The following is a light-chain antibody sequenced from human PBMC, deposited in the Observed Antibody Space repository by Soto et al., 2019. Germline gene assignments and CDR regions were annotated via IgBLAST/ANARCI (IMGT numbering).Light chain of an antibody. V-gene: IGLV2-14*03. J-gene: IGLJ1*01. Sequence: QSVLTQPASVYGSPGRSIAISCTGTSSDVGGYNYVSWYQQHPGKAPKLMIYDVNNRPSGVSNRFSGSKSGNTASLTISGLQAEDEADYYCCSYTTSSTYVFGTGTKVTVL. CDR3: CSYTTSSTYV. CDR2: DVN. CDR1: SSDVGGYNY.